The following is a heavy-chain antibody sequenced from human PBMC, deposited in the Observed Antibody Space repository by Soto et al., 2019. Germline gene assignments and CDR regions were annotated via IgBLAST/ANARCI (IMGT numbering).Heavy chain of an antibody. D-gene: IGHD5-12*01. CDR3: AKEGGLRANYFDY. CDR2: ISYDGSNK. CDR1: GFTFSSYG. Sequence: PGGSLRLSCAASGFTFSSYGMHWVRQAPGKGLEWVAVISYDGSNKYYADSVKGRFTISRDNSKNTLYLQMNSLRAEDTAVYYCAKEGGLRANYFDYWGQGTLVTVSS. J-gene: IGHJ4*02. V-gene: IGHV3-30*18.